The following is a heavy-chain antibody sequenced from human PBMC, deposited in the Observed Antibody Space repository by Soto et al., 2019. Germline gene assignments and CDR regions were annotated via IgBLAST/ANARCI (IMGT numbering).Heavy chain of an antibody. D-gene: IGHD3-16*01. J-gene: IGHJ6*02. Sequence: QVQLVQSGDEVRKPGSSVKVSCKASGYIFGNYGIAWVRQAPGQGLEWRGWISPYSGNTHYASKVQGRLTMTTDTATSTAYLELGSVTSDDTAVYYCAMVDNYVTPTPQYVWGQGTKVTVSS. CDR3: AMVDNYVTPTPQYV. V-gene: IGHV1-18*01. CDR2: ISPYSGNT. CDR1: GYIFGNYG.